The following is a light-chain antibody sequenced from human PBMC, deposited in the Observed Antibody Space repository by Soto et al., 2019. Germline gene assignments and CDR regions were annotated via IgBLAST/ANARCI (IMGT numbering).Light chain of an antibody. J-gene: IGKJ1*01. CDR3: QQYGSSPPWT. V-gene: IGKV3-20*01. CDR2: GAS. Sequence: EIVLTQSPGTLSFSPGERATLSCRASQSVSSSYLAWYQQKPGQAPRLLIYGASSRATGIPDRFSGSGSGTDFTLTIGRLEAEDFAVYYCQQYGSSPPWTFGQGTKVEIK. CDR1: QSVSSSY.